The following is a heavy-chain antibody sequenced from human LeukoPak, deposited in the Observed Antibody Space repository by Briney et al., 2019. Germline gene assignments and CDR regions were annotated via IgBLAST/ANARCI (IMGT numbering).Heavy chain of an antibody. V-gene: IGHV3-23*01. J-gene: IGHJ4*02. D-gene: IGHD3-22*01. CDR1: GFTFSSYA. CDR3: AKDLSGLYSGDSSGYYFDY. CDR2: ISGGGGST. Sequence: GGSLRLSCAASGFTFSSYAMSWVRQAPGKGLEWVSAISGGGGSTYYADSVKGRFTISRDNSKNTLYLQMNSLRAEDTAVYYCAKDLSGLYSGDSSGYYFDYWGQGTLVTVSS.